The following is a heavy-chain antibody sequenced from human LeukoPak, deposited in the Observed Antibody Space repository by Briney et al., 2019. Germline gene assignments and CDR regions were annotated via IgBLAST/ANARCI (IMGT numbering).Heavy chain of an antibody. D-gene: IGHD5-12*01. CDR2: IYYSGST. V-gene: IGHV4-61*05. CDR1: GGSISSSSYY. J-gene: IGHJ4*02. CDR3: ARLARTQLDY. Sequence: SETLSLTCTVSGGSISSSSYYWSWIRQPPGKGLEWIGYIYYSGSTNYNPSLKSRVTISVDTSKNQFSLKLSSVTAADTAVYYCARLARTQLDYWGQGTLVTVSS.